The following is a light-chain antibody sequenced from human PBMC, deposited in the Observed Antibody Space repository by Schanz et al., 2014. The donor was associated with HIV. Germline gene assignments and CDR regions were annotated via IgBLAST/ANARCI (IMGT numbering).Light chain of an antibody. J-gene: IGKJ2*01. CDR2: GAS. Sequence: IVLTQSPGTLSLSPGERATLSCRASQSVSSTYIAWYQQKPGQAPRLLIYGASTRVTGIPARFSGSGSGTEFTLTISSLQSEDVAVYYCQQYYNMPSTFGQGTKLEIK. CDR3: QQYYNMPST. CDR1: QSVSST. V-gene: IGKV3-15*01.